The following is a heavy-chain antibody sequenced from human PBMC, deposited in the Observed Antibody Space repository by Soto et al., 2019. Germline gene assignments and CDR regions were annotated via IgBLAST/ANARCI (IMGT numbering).Heavy chain of an antibody. V-gene: IGHV3-23*01. J-gene: IGHJ4*02. Sequence: EVQLLESGGGLVQPGGSLRLSCAASGFTFGSIPMSWVGQLQGKGLEWVSAIGGSGGSTYYADSVKGRFTISRDNSKNTLYLQMNSLRAEDTAVYYCAYSSTPFDYWGQGTLVTVSS. D-gene: IGHD6-13*01. CDR3: AYSSTPFDY. CDR2: IGGSGGST. CDR1: GFTFGSIP.